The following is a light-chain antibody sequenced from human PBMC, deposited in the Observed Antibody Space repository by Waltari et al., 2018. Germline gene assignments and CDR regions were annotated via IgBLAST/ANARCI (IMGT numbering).Light chain of an antibody. Sequence: DIQMTQSPSSLSASVGDSVTITCRASQSIDNYLNWYQHKPGKAPKILIYGASSLQSGIPSRFSGSGSGTDFTLTISSLQPEDFATYYCQQSYSTLFTFGPGTKVDVK. J-gene: IGKJ3*01. V-gene: IGKV1-39*01. CDR1: QSIDNY. CDR2: GAS. CDR3: QQSYSTLFT.